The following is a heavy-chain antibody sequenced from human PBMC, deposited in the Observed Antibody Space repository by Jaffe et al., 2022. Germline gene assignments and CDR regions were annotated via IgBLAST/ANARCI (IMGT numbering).Heavy chain of an antibody. J-gene: IGHJ4*02. V-gene: IGHV3-9*01. CDR1: GFTFDDYA. Sequence: EVQLVESGGGLVQPGRSLRLSCAASGFTFDDYAMHWVRQAPGKGLEWVSGISWNSGSIGYADSVKGRFTISRDNAKNSLYLQMNSLRAEDTALYYCAKDSLGIAVALDYWGQGTLVTVSS. CDR3: AKDSLGIAVALDY. CDR2: ISWNSGSI. D-gene: IGHD6-19*01.